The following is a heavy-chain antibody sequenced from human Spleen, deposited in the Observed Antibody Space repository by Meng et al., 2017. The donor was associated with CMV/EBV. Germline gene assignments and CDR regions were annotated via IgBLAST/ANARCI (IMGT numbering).Heavy chain of an antibody. J-gene: IGHJ4*02. CDR2: IYSGGST. CDR1: GFTVSSNY. V-gene: IGHV3-53*01. D-gene: IGHD1-20*01. CDR3: ASLTNWSFDY. Sequence: GESLKISCAASGFTVSSNYMSWVRQAPGRGLEWVSLIYSGGSTYYADSVKGRFIISRDISRNTLNLQMNSLRAEDTAVYYCASLTNWSFDYWGLGTLVTVSS.